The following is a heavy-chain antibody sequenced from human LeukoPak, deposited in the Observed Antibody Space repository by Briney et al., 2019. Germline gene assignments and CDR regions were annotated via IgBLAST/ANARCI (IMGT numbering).Heavy chain of an antibody. CDR2: INSDGSST. D-gene: IGHD6-19*01. J-gene: IGHJ5*02. Sequence: GGSLRLSCAASGFTFSSYWMHWVRQAPGKGLVWVSRINSDGSSTSYADSVKGRFTISRDNAKNTLYLQMNSPRDEDTAVYYCARAQAVAGTGGFDPWGQGTLVTVSS. CDR1: GFTFSSYW. V-gene: IGHV3-74*01. CDR3: ARAQAVAGTGGFDP.